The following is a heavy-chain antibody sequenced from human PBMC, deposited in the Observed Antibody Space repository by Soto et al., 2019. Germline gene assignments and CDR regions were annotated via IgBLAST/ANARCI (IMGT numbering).Heavy chain of an antibody. V-gene: IGHV4-34*01. J-gene: IGHJ2*01. CDR1: GGSCSGYY. CDR3: ARFNWYFDL. Sequence: LETLPLTCAVYGGSCSGYYWIWIRQPPGKGLEWIGEINHSGSTNYNPSLKSRVTISVDTSKNQFSLKLSSVTAADTAVYYCARFNWYFDLWGRGTLVTVSS. CDR2: INHSGST.